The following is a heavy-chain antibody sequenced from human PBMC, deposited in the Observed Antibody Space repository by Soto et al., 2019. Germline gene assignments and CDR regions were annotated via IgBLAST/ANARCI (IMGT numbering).Heavy chain of an antibody. CDR2: IYSTWNT. J-gene: IGHJ6*02. CDR3: RRSSRYSTDV. Sequence: QLQLQESGPGLVKPSETLSLTCTVSGDSIRSSSYWGWIRQPPGKGLEWIGSIYSTWNTYYNPSLNSQVTIPEDTSKNQFPLNVISVAAADTAVYYCRRSSRYSTDVWGQGTTVTVSS. CDR1: GDSIRSSSY. D-gene: IGHD6-13*01. V-gene: IGHV4-39*01.